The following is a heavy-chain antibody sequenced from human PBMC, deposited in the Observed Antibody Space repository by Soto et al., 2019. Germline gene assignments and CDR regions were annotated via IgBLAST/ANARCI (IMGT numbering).Heavy chain of an antibody. Sequence: EVQLVESGGGLVQPGGSLRLSCAASGFTFSSYWMHWVRQAPGKGLVWVSRINSDGSSTSYADSVKGRFTISRDNAKNPLYRQRNSRGAGETAVYYCARGGSVNWYFYLWGSGTLVTVSS. D-gene: IGHD1-26*01. CDR1: GFTFSSYW. J-gene: IGHJ2*01. V-gene: IGHV3-74*01. CDR2: INSDGSST. CDR3: ARGGSVNWYFYL.